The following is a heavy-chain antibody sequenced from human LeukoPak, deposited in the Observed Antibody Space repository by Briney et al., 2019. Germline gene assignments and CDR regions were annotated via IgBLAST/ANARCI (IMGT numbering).Heavy chain of an antibody. CDR3: AREAGYSHGEFDY. D-gene: IGHD5-18*01. Sequence: PGRSLRLSCAASGFVFSDFVMRWVRQAPGKGLEWVAAIWYDGSGEYSADSLKGRFTISRDNSKNTLYLQMNSLRAEDTAVYYCAREAGYSHGEFDYWGQGTLVTVSS. J-gene: IGHJ4*02. CDR2: IWYDGSGE. V-gene: IGHV3-33*01. CDR1: GFVFSDFV.